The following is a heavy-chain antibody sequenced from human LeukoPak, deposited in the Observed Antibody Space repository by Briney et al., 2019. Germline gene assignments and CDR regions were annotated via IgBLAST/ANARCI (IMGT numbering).Heavy chain of an antibody. CDR2: IYSCGST. V-gene: IGHV3-66*03. J-gene: IGHJ5*02. CDR3: ARDRAKGPGWFDP. CDR1: GFTVSSNY. Sequence: GGSLRLSCAASGFTVSSNYMSWVRQAPGKGLEWVSVIYSCGSTYYADSVKGRFTISRDNAKNSLYLQMNSLRAEDTAVYYCARDRAKGPGWFDPWGQGTLVTVSS.